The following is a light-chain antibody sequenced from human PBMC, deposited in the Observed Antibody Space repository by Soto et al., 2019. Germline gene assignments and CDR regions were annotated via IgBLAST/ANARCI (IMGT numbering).Light chain of an antibody. CDR3: QQYGSSPLT. V-gene: IGKV3-20*01. CDR1: QSVSSSY. Sequence: EIVLTQSPGTLSLSPGERATLSCRASQSVSSSYLAWYQQKPGQAPRLLIYGASTRATGVPDRFSGSGSGTDFTFTISRLESEDFAVYFCQQYGSSPLTFGGGNKVEFK. J-gene: IGKJ4*01. CDR2: GAS.